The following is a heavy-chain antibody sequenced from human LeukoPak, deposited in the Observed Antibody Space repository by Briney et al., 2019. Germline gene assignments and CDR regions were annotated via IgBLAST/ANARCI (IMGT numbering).Heavy chain of an antibody. CDR3: ARKLDTMIAVVVTYYFDY. J-gene: IGHJ4*02. CDR1: GFTFSSYA. Sequence: GGSLRLSCAASGFTFSSYAMSWVRQAPGKGLEWVSAISGSGGSTYYADSAKGRFTISRDNSKNTLYLQMNSLRAEDTAVYYCARKLDTMIAVVVTYYFDYWGQGTLVTVSS. CDR2: ISGSGGST. V-gene: IGHV3-23*01. D-gene: IGHD3-22*01.